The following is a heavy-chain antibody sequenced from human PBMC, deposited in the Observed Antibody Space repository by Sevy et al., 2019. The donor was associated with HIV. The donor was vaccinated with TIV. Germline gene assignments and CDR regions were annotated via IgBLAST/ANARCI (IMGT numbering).Heavy chain of an antibody. CDR1: GFTFSSYG. V-gene: IGHV3-33*06. D-gene: IGHD2-15*01. CDR2: IWYDGSNK. Sequence: GGSLRLSWAASGFTFSSYGMQWVRQAPGKGLEWVAVIWYDGSNKYYADSVKGRFTISRDNSKNTLYLQMNSRRAEVTAVYYCAKGACSGGSCYWGGDYYYYYMDVWGKGTTVTVSS. J-gene: IGHJ6*03. CDR3: AKGACSGGSCYWGGDYYYYYMDV.